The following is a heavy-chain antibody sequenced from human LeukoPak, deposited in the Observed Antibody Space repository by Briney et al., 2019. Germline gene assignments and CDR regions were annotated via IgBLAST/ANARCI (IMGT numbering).Heavy chain of an antibody. CDR2: ISAYSGNT. J-gene: IGHJ4*02. CDR1: GYTFTSYG. V-gene: IGHV1-18*01. CDR3: ARDQDTIFGVVTHYY. Sequence: RASVKVSCKASGYTFTSYGISWVRQAPGQGLEWMGWISAYSGNTNYAQKLQGRVTMTTDTSTSTAYMELRSLRSDDTAVYYCARDQDTIFGVVTHYYWGQGTLVTVSS. D-gene: IGHD3-3*01.